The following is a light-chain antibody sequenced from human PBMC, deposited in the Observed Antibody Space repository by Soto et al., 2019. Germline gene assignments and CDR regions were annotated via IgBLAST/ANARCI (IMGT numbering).Light chain of an antibody. CDR1: TGAVTSGNY. J-gene: IGLJ2*01. CDR3: LLYYGGAHLV. CDR2: TTD. V-gene: IGLV7-43*01. Sequence: QTVVTQVPSLTVSPGGTVTLTCASNTGAVTSGNYASWFQQKPGQAPRTLIYTTDNRHSWTPARFSGSLLGGRAALTLSDVQPDDEAEYYCLLYYGGAHLVFGGGTKLTVL.